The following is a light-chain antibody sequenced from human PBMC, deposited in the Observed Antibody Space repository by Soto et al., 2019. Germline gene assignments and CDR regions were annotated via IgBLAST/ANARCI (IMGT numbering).Light chain of an antibody. J-gene: IGKJ5*01. V-gene: IGKV2-29*03. Sequence: QRPGQSPQGLIYGVSSRLSSVPDRVRGSGAGTDFTLNVSRVEAEAVDVYYCMQRTEFPITFGQGTRLEIK. CDR3: MQRTEFPIT. CDR2: GVS.